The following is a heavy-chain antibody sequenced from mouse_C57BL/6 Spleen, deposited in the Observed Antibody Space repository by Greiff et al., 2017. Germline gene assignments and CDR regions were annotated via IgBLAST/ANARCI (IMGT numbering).Heavy chain of an antibody. J-gene: IGHJ2*01. Sequence: QVQLQQPGAELVKPGASVKLSCKASGYTFTSYWMHWVKQRPGQGLEWIGMIHPNSGSTNYNEKFKSKATLTVDKYSSTAYMQLSRLTSEDSAVYYRARRTRTAQATGFDYWGQGTTLTVSS. CDR2: IHPNSGST. D-gene: IGHD3-2*02. CDR3: ARRTRTAQATGFDY. V-gene: IGHV1-64*01. CDR1: GYTFTSYW.